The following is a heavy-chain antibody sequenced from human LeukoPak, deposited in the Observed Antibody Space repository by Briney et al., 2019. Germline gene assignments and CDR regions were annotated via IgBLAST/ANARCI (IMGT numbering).Heavy chain of an antibody. D-gene: IGHD3-10*01. CDR3: ARDSPYYYGSGSATYYMDV. J-gene: IGHJ6*03. CDR2: IYHSGRT. V-gene: IGHV4-38-2*02. CDR1: GYSISSGYY. Sequence: PSETLSLTCTVSGYSISSGYYWGWIRQPPGKGLEWIGSIYHSGRTFYNPSLKSRVTISVDTSKNQFSLKLSSVTAADTAVYYCARDSPYYYGSGSATYYMDVWGKGTTVTISS.